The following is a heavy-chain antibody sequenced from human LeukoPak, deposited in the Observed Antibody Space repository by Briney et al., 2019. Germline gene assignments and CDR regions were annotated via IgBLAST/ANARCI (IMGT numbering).Heavy chain of an antibody. Sequence: PGGSLRLSCEASGFIFSAYAMSWVRQAPGKGLEWVSAIGGSASGAFYADSVKGRFTISRDNSKNTLYLQMNSLRAEDTAIYYCAKKGCTSISCYNNFWGQGTLVTVSS. D-gene: IGHD2-2*02. J-gene: IGHJ4*02. V-gene: IGHV3-23*01. CDR3: AKKGCTSISCYNNF. CDR2: IGGSASGA. CDR1: GFIFSAYA.